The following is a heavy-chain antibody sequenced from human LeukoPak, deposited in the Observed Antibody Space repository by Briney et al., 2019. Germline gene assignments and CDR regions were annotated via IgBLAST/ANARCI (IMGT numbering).Heavy chain of an antibody. Sequence: GASVKVSCKASGYTFTSYAMHWVRQAPGQGLEWMGWINPNSGGTNYAQKFQGRVTMTRDTSISTAYMELSRLRSDDTAVYYCARGPGFWSGYYGNYYYMDVWGKGTTVTVSS. CDR3: ARGPGFWSGYYGNYYYMDV. CDR2: INPNSGGT. V-gene: IGHV1-2*02. J-gene: IGHJ6*03. CDR1: GYTFTSYA. D-gene: IGHD3-3*01.